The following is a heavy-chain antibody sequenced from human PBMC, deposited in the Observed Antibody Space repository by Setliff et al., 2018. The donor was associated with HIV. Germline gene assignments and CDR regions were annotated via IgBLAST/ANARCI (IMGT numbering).Heavy chain of an antibody. J-gene: IGHJ4*02. Sequence: LSLTCSVSGGSVNSGGYYWSWIRQHPGKGLEWIGHIYYSGNTHYNPSLKSRLTISIDRSQNHFFLRLRSVTAADTAVYYCARGGYNGYELPFDVWGQGTLVTVSS. CDR2: IYYSGNT. CDR1: GGSVNSGGYY. CDR3: ARGGYNGYELPFDV. D-gene: IGHD5-12*01. V-gene: IGHV4-31*03.